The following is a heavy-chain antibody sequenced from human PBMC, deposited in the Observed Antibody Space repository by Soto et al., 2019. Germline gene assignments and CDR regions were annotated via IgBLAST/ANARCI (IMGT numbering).Heavy chain of an antibody. Sequence: QVQLVQAGAEVKKPGASVKVSCKASGYTFTNFGISWVRQAPGQWLEWMGWISAYNGNTNYAQKIQGRVTMTTDTATSRAYMEVRSLRFDDTAVYYSARGGTPIDYWGQGTLVTVSS. CDR3: ARGGTPIDY. D-gene: IGHD3-16*01. CDR2: ISAYNGNT. V-gene: IGHV1-18*01. J-gene: IGHJ4*02. CDR1: GYTFTNFG.